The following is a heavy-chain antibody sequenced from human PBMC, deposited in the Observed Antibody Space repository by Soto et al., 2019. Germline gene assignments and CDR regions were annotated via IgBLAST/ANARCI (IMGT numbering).Heavy chain of an antibody. D-gene: IGHD6-13*01. CDR1: GFTFSGSA. J-gene: IGHJ4*02. V-gene: IGHV3-73*01. Sequence: EVQLVESGGGLVQPGGSLKLSCAASGFTFSGSAMHWVRQASGKGLEWVGRIRSKANSYATAYAASVKGRFTISRDDSKNTAYLQMNSLKTEDTAVYYCTSQYSSSWYSFDYWGQGTLVTVSS. CDR2: IRSKANSYAT. CDR3: TSQYSSSWYSFDY.